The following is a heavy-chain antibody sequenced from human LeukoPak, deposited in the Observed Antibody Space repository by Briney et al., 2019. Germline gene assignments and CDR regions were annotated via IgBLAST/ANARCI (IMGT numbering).Heavy chain of an antibody. J-gene: IGHJ4*02. D-gene: IGHD4-17*01. CDR3: AKDSEYGDYFDY. CDR2: ISSSSSYI. Sequence: PGGSLRLSCAASGFTFSSYSMNWVRQAPGKGLEWVSSISSSSSYIYYADSVKGRFTMSRDNSKNTLYLQMNSLRAEDTAVYYCAKDSEYGDYFDYWGQGTLVTVSS. CDR1: GFTFSSYS. V-gene: IGHV3-21*04.